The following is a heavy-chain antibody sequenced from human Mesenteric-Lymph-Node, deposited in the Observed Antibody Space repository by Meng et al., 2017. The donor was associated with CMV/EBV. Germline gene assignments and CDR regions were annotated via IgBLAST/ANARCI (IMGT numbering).Heavy chain of an antibody. CDR1: GGTCSSYA. V-gene: IGHV1-69*05. D-gene: IGHD6-13*01. J-gene: IGHJ4*02. Sequence: SCKASGGTCSSYAISWVRQAPGQGLEWMGGIIPIFGTANYAQKFQGRVTITTDESTSTAYMELSSLRSEDTAVYYCASAGSSNEVDYWGQGTLVTVSS. CDR3: ASAGSSNEVDY. CDR2: IIPIFGTA.